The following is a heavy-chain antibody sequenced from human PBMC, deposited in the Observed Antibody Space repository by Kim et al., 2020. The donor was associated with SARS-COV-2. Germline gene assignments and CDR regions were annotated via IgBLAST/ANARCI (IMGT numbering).Heavy chain of an antibody. V-gene: IGHV3-7*05. CDR3: ARESTYCTNGVCYHDAFDI. J-gene: IGHJ3*02. Sequence: GGSLRLSCAASGFTFSSYWMSWVRQAPGKGLEWVANIKQDGSEKYYVDSVKGRFTISRDNAKNSLYLQMNSLRAEDTAVYYCARESTYCTNGVCYHDAFDIWGQGTMVTVSS. CDR1: GFTFSSYW. D-gene: IGHD2-8*01. CDR2: IKQDGSEK.